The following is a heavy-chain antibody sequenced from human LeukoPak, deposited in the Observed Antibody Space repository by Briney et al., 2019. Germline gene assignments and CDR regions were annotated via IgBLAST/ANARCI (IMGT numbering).Heavy chain of an antibody. Sequence: PGGSLRLSCAASGFSFSRYTMSWVRQAPGKGLEWISYISSSSTTIKYADSVKGRFIISRDNAKNSVYLQMNSLRAEDTAVYYCARLLRYFDWFNLPINWYFDLWGRGTLVTVSS. D-gene: IGHD3-9*01. CDR1: GFSFSRYT. V-gene: IGHV3-48*01. J-gene: IGHJ2*01. CDR2: ISSSSTTI. CDR3: ARLLRYFDWFNLPINWYFDL.